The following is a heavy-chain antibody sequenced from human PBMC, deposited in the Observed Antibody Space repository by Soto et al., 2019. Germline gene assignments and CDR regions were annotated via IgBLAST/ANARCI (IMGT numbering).Heavy chain of an antibody. V-gene: IGHV4-39*01. D-gene: IGHD2-21*01. Sequence: QLQLQESGPGLLRPSETLSLTCTVSGGSIKGTGYFWALIRQSPGKGLECVAILYDNENDRNYDNPAPKSRVTIPEDTSTNQLYMRLTLVTAADTAVYFCANHGTFWGDTPRWVDPWGQGTLVTVSS. CDR1: GGSIKGTGYF. CDR3: ANHGTFWGDTPRWVDP. J-gene: IGHJ5*02. CDR2: LYDNENDRN.